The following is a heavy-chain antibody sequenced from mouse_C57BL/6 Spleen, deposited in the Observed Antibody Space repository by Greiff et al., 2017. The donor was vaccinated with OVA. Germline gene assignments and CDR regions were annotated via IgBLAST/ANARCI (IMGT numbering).Heavy chain of an antibody. CDR2: ILPGSGST. V-gene: IGHV1-9*01. Sequence: VQLQQSGAELMKPGASVKLSCKATGYTFTGYWIEWVKQRPGHGLEWIGEILPGSGSTNYNEKFKGKATFTADTSSNTAYMQLSSLTTEDSAIYYCARGRDYYGSSLYYFDYWGQGTTLTVSS. CDR3: ARGRDYYGSSLYYFDY. J-gene: IGHJ2*01. CDR1: GYTFTGYW. D-gene: IGHD1-1*01.